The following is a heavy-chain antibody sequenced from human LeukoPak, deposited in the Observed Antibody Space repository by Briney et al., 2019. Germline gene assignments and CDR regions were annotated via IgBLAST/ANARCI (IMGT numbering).Heavy chain of an antibody. J-gene: IGHJ4*02. Sequence: GGSLSLSCAASGFTFTTYAMSWVRQAPGQGLEWASGISGLGDNTYYGDTVKGRFTISRDNAKNTLYLQMNSLRAEDTAVYYCARGKRNSSSSPLLYWGQGPLVTVSS. V-gene: IGHV3-23*01. CDR2: ISGLGDNT. D-gene: IGHD6-13*01. CDR1: GFTFTTYA. CDR3: ARGKRNSSSSPLLY.